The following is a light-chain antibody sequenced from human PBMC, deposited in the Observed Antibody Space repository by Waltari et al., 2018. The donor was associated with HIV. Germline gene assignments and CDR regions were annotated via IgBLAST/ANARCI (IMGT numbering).Light chain of an antibody. CDR1: SSNIVSHN. CDR3: VSWDASLRGVV. J-gene: IGLJ2*01. V-gene: IGLV1-47*01. Sequence: QSVLTQPPSASGTPGQGVTISCSGSSSNIVSHNVYLYQHLPGTAPKLLIFWNTQRPSGVPDRFSGSKSGTSASLAISGLRSEDEADYYCVSWDASLRGVVFGGGTRLTVL. CDR2: WNT.